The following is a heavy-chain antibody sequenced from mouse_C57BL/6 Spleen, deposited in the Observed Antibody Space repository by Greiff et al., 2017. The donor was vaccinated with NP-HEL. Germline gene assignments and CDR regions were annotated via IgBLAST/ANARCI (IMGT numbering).Heavy chain of an antibody. V-gene: IGHV3-6*01. CDR1: GYSITSGYY. J-gene: IGHJ1*03. CDR3: ARESTTVSRDWYCDV. CDR2: ISYDGSN. Sequence: DVQLQESGPGLVKPSQSLSLTCSVTGYSITSGYYWNWIRQFPGNKLEWMGYISYDGSNNYNPSLQNRISITRDTSKNQFFLKLNSVTTEDTATYYCARESTTVSRDWYCDVWGTGTTVTVSS. D-gene: IGHD1-1*01.